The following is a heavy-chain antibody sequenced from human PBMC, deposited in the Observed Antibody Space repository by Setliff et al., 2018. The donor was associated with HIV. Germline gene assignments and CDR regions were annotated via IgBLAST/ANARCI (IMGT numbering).Heavy chain of an antibody. J-gene: IGHJ4*02. V-gene: IGHV3-30*02. D-gene: IGHD1-20*01. Sequence: GGSLRLSCAASGLTFTACGMHWVRQAPGKGLEWVARVHYNGNDKFYVDSVKGRFTISRDNSENTLYLQMDGLRAEDTAVYYCAKDKGGYNWNYFDYWGPGTQVTVSS. CDR3: AKDKGGYNWNYFDY. CDR1: GLTFTACG. CDR2: VHYNGNDK.